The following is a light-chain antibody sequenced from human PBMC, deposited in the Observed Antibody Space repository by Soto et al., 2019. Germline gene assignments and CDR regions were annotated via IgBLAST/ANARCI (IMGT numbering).Light chain of an antibody. Sequence: QSALTQPASVSGSPGQSITISCTGSSSDVGGYNYVSWYQQHPGKAPKLIIYDVSNRPSGVSNHCSGSKSGNTASLTISGLQAEDEADYYCSSYTSSNTGVVFGGGTKLTVL. CDR1: SSDVGGYNY. V-gene: IGLV2-14*01. J-gene: IGLJ2*01. CDR3: SSYTSSNTGVV. CDR2: DVS.